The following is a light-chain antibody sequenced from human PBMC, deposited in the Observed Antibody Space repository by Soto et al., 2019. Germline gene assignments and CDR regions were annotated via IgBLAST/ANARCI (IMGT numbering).Light chain of an antibody. V-gene: IGKV1-5*01. CDR3: QQYDSFSQT. J-gene: IGKJ1*01. CDR2: DAS. CDR1: QSIRSW. Sequence: DIQMTQSPSTLSASVGDRVTITCRASQSIRSWLAWYQQKPGKAPQLLIYDASNFESGVPSRFSGSGSGTEFTLTISSLQPDDFATYYCQQYDSFSQTFGRGTKVEVK.